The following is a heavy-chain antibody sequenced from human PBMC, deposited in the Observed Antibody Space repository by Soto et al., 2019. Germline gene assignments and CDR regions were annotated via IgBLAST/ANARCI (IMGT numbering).Heavy chain of an antibody. CDR2: IDPSDSYT. CDR3: ARRVAAAQYYYYGMDV. J-gene: IGHJ6*02. D-gene: IGHD6-13*01. Sequence: GESLKISCKGSGYSFTSYWISWVRQMPGKGLEWMGRIDPSDSYTNYGPSFQGHVTISADKSISTAYLQWSSLKASDTAMYYCARRVAAAQYYYYGMDVWGQGTKVTVSS. CDR1: GYSFTSYW. V-gene: IGHV5-10-1*01.